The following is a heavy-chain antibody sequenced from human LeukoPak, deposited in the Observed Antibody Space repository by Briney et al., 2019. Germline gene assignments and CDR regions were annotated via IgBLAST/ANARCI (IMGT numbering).Heavy chain of an antibody. CDR2: IWYDGSNK. V-gene: IGHV3-33*01. J-gene: IGHJ3*02. Sequence: PGGSLRLSCAASGFTLSSYGMHWVRQAPGKGLEWVAVIWYDGSNKYYADSVKGRFTISRDNSKNTLYLQMNSLRAEDTAVYYCARDSGSSWHDAFDIWGQGTMVTVSS. CDR1: GFTLSSYG. CDR3: ARDSGSSWHDAFDI. D-gene: IGHD6-13*01.